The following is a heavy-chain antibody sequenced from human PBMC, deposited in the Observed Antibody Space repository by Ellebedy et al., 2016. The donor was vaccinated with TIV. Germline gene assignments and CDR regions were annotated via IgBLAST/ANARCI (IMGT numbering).Heavy chain of an antibody. CDR2: IWYDGNNK. D-gene: IGHD5-24*01. Sequence: GESLKISCSAFGFIFSDYAMHWVRQAPGKGLEWVAVIWYDGNNKYYADSVKGRFTISRDNSKNTLYLQMNSLRAEDTAVYYCVRDMRDYYYYGMDVWGQGTTVTVSS. CDR1: GFIFSDYA. V-gene: IGHV3-33*08. CDR3: VRDMRDYYYYGMDV. J-gene: IGHJ6*02.